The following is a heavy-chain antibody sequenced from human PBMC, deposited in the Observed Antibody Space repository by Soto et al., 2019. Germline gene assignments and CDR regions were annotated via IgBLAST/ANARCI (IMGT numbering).Heavy chain of an antibody. Sequence: PSETLSLTCTVSGGSVSSGSYYWSWIRQPPGKGLEWIGYIYYSGSTNYNPSLKSRVTISVDTSKNQFSLKLSSVTAADTAVYYCARGGPNANYYYYYGMDVWGQGTTVTVSS. CDR2: IYYSGST. J-gene: IGHJ6*02. CDR1: GGSVSSGSYY. CDR3: ARGGPNANYYYYYGMDV. V-gene: IGHV4-61*01.